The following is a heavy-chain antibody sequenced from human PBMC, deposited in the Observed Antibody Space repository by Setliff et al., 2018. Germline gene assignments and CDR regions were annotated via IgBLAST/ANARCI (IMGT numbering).Heavy chain of an antibody. J-gene: IGHJ6*03. Sequence: SETLSLTCTAYGGTFNNYYWSWLRQPAGKGLEWIGRVYSNVGTNFNPSLKSRVTISVDTSKNQFSLKLSSVTAADTAVYYCARAGEGPAALHYHYYMDVWGKGTTVTVSS. CDR1: GGTFNNYY. CDR3: ARAGEGPAALHYHYYMDV. D-gene: IGHD2-2*01. V-gene: IGHV4-4*07. CDR2: VYSNVGT.